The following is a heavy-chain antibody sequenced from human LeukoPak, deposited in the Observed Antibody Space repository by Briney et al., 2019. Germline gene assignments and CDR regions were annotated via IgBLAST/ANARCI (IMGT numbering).Heavy chain of an antibody. V-gene: IGHV1-46*01. J-gene: IGHJ4*02. CDR1: GYTFTSYY. CDR3: ARIAAAGTAFDY. Sequence: GASVKVSCKASGYTFTSYYMHWVRQAPGQGLEWMGIINPSGGSTSYAQKFQGRVTMTRDTSTSTIYMELSSLRSEDTAVYYCARIAAAGTAFDYWGQGTLVTVSS. CDR2: INPSGGST. D-gene: IGHD6-13*01.